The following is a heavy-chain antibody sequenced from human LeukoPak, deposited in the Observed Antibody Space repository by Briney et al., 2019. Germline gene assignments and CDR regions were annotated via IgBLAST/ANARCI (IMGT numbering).Heavy chain of an antibody. D-gene: IGHD2-8*02. CDR3: ARDDWIPGYCTGIGCSDAFDL. Sequence: GASVKVSCKASGYTFTSYGISWVRQAPGQGLEWMGWISAYNGNTNYAQKLQGRVTMTTDTSTSTAYMELRSLRSDDTAVYYCARDDWIPGYCTGIGCSDAFDLWGPGTMVTVSS. CDR2: ISAYNGNT. CDR1: GYTFTSYG. J-gene: IGHJ3*01. V-gene: IGHV1-18*01.